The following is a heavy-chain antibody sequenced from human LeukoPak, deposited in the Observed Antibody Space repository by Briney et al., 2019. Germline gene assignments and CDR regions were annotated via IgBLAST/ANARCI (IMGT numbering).Heavy chain of an antibody. D-gene: IGHD2-2*01. J-gene: IGHJ4*02. CDR2: IKSKTDGGTT. Sequence: PGGSLRLSCAASGFTFSNAWMSWVRQAPGKGLEWVGRIKSKTDGGTTDYAAPVKGRFTISRDDSKNTLYLQMNSLKTEDKAVYYCTTDGLVVVPAAPFGYWGQGTLVTVSS. CDR3: TTDGLVVVPAAPFGY. V-gene: IGHV3-15*01. CDR1: GFTFSNAW.